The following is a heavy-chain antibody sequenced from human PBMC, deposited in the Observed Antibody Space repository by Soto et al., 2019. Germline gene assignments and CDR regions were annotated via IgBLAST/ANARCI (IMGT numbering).Heavy chain of an antibody. J-gene: IGHJ6*03. V-gene: IGHV1-8*01. CDR2: MNPNSGNT. CDR3: AREFRTVTTRYYMDV. Sequence: GASVKVSCKASGYTFTSYDINWVRQATGQGLEWMGWMNPNSGNTGYAQKFQGRVTMTRNTSISTAYMELSSPRSEDTAVYYCAREFRTVTTRYYMDVWGKGTTVTVSS. D-gene: IGHD4-4*01. CDR1: GYTFTSYD.